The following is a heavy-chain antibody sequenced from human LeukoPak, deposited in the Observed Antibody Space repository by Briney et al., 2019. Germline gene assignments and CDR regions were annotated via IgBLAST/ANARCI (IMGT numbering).Heavy chain of an antibody. CDR1: GGSFSGYY. J-gene: IGHJ6*02. CDR2: INHSGST. V-gene: IGHV4-34*01. D-gene: IGHD3-10*01. CDR3: ARLWVTMVRGVIHGMDV. Sequence: SETLSLTCAVYGGSFSGYYWSWIRQPPGKGLEWIGEINHSGSTNYNPSLKSRVTISVDTSKNQFSLKLSSVTAADTAVYYCARLWVTMVRGVIHGMDVWGQGTTVTVSS.